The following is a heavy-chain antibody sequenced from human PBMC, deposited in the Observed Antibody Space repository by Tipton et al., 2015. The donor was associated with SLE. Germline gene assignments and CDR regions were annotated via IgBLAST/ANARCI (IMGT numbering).Heavy chain of an antibody. CDR1: GFTFSLYA. CDR2: ISASGRNT. Sequence: SLRLSCAASGFTFSLYAMSWVRQTPGKGLGWVSAISASGRNTYFADSVKGRCTISRDNHKNTLFLQMNSLTADDTAVYYCAKKAAHFDWLSLPHYFDYRGRGTLVTVSS. CDR3: AKKAAHFDWLSLPHYFDY. J-gene: IGHJ4*02. D-gene: IGHD3-9*01. V-gene: IGHV3-23*01.